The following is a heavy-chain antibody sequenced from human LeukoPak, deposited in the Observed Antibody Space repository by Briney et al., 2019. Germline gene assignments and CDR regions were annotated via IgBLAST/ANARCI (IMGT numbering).Heavy chain of an antibody. CDR1: GFTFSSYW. D-gene: IGHD6-19*01. V-gene: IGHV3-7*01. CDR2: INQDGSEK. Sequence: GGSLRLSCAASGFTFSSYWMNRVRQAPGKGLEWVANINQDGSEKYYVDSVKGRFTISRDNAENSLDLQMNRLRAEDTAVYYCARDHTVAGIVFDSWGQGTLVTVSS. J-gene: IGHJ4*02. CDR3: ARDHTVAGIVFDS.